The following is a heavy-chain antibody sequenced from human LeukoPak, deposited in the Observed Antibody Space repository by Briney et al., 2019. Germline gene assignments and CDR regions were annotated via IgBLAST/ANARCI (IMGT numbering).Heavy chain of an antibody. CDR2: ISYDGSTK. CDR3: AKETYSTSWQLDS. Sequence: PGRSLRLSCAASGFTFSSYGMHWVRQAPGKGLEWVAVISYDGSTKYFGDSVKGRFTIPRDNSKNTLYLQMNSLRTEDTAVYYCAKETYSTSWQLDSWGQGTLVTVSS. J-gene: IGHJ4*02. CDR1: GFTFSSYG. D-gene: IGHD6-13*01. V-gene: IGHV3-30*18.